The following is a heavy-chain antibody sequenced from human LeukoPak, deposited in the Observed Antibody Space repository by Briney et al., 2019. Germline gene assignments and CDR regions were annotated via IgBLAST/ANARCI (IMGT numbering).Heavy chain of an antibody. D-gene: IGHD6-13*01. V-gene: IGHV3-7*03. Sequence: QSGGSLRLSCAASGFTFSIYWMSWVRQAPGKGLEWVANIKQDGSEKYYVDSVKGRFTISRDNAKNSLYLQMNSLRAEDTAVYYCAKEPRGSSSRVTYFDYWGQGTLVTVSS. CDR2: IKQDGSEK. CDR1: GFTFSIYW. CDR3: AKEPRGSSSRVTYFDY. J-gene: IGHJ4*02.